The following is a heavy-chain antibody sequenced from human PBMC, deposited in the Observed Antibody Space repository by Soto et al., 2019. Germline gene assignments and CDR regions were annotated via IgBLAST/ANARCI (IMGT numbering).Heavy chain of an antibody. D-gene: IGHD3-16*01. CDR2: ISSSSSYI. CDR3: ARVLPTIMITFGGVNAFDI. CDR1: GFTFSSYS. J-gene: IGHJ3*02. Sequence: GGSLRLSYAASGFTFSSYSMNWVRQAPGKGLEWVSSISSSSSYIYDADSVKGRFTISRDNAKNSLYLQMNSLRAEDTAVYYCARVLPTIMITFGGVNAFDIWGQGTMVTVSS. V-gene: IGHV3-21*01.